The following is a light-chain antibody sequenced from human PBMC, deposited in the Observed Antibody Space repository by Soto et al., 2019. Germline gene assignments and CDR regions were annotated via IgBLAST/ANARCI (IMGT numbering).Light chain of an antibody. Sequence: IVLTQSPATLSLSPGERATLSCRASQSVSSYLAWYQQKPGQAPRLLIYDASNRATGIPARFSGSVSGTDGTITISRLEKEDGAVYDCQQSRSSTWTFGQGTKVDIK. J-gene: IGKJ1*01. V-gene: IGKV3-11*01. CDR3: QQSRSSTWT. CDR2: DAS. CDR1: QSVSSY.